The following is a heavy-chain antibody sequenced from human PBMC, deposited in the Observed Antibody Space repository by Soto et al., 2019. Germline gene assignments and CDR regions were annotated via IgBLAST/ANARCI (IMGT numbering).Heavy chain of an antibody. V-gene: IGHV4-30-4*08. CDR2: IYYSGLT. D-gene: IGHD5-12*01. J-gene: IGHJ4*02. Sequence: PSETLSLTCTVSGGSMSSEGYYWSWIRQHPGKGLEWIGYIYYSGLTDYNPSLKSRLTISVDKSKNEFYLKMSSVTAADTAVYYCASHDIVATITDYWGQGTLVTVSS. CDR1: GGSMSSEGYY. CDR3: ASHDIVATITDY.